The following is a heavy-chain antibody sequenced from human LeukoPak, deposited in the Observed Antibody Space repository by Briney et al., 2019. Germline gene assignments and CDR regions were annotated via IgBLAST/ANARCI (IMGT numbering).Heavy chain of an antibody. CDR3: LRENWYYDY. CDR1: GYIFTVYY. D-gene: IGHD1-1*01. J-gene: IGHJ4*02. Sequence: ASVKVSRTSSGYIFTVYYIHRVRPAPGQGLEWIGWIYPKNGGTYYAQNFQGRVTMTRDTSINTSYMELSGLRSDDTAVYYCLRENWYYDYWGQGTLVTVSS. CDR2: IYPKNGGT. V-gene: IGHV1-2*02.